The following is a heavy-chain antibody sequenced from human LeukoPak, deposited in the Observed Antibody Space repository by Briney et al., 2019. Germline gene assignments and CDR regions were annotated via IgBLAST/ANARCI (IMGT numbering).Heavy chain of an antibody. CDR1: GYRFTSYG. J-gene: IGHJ3*02. D-gene: IGHD6-19*01. V-gene: IGHV7-4-1*02. CDR2: IKTNTGNP. Sequence: ASVKVSWKASGYRFTSYGISWVRQAPGQGLEWMGWIKTNTGNPTYAQGFTGRFVFSLDTSVSTAYLQISSLKAEDTAVYYCATHRDASSGWYEGDDAFDIWGQGTMVTVSS. CDR3: ATHRDASSGWYEGDDAFDI.